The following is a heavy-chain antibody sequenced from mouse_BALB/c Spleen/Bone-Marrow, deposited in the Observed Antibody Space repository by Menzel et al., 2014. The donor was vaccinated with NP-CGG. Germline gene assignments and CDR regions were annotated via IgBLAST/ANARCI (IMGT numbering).Heavy chain of an antibody. CDR1: GYTFTSYY. D-gene: IGHD4-1*01. J-gene: IGHJ2*01. CDR2: IYPGNVDT. Sequence: VQLQQSGPELVKPGASVRISCKAAGYTFTSYYIHWVKQRPGQGLEWIGWIYPGNVDTKCNEKFKGKATLTADKSSSTAYFPHSSLTSEDSAVYFCAREANWNFDYWGQGTTLTVSS. V-gene: IGHV1S56*01. CDR3: AREANWNFDY.